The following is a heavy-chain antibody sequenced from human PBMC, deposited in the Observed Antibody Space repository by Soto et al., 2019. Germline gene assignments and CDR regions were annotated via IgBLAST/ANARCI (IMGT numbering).Heavy chain of an antibody. V-gene: IGHV3-33*01. CDR3: ARYGPLGTGAWYFDL. Sequence: QVQMVESGGCVVQPGRSLRLSCAASGFTFRSDGMHWVRQAPGKGLEWVAVIWYDGSNKYYTDSVKGRFTISRDNFKNTRYLQMNSLRAEDTAVYYCARYGPLGTGAWYFDLWGRGTLVTVSS. CDR2: IWYDGSNK. CDR1: GFTFRSDG. J-gene: IGHJ2*01. D-gene: IGHD3-10*01.